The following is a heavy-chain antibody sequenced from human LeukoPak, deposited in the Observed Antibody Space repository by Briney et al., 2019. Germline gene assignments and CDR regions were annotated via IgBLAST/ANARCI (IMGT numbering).Heavy chain of an antibody. V-gene: IGHV3-23*01. CDR2: LSGRDDST. CDR1: GFTVTNYA. J-gene: IGHJ4*02. Sequence: GGSLRLSCAASGFTVTNYAMYWVRQAPGKGLEWVSALSGRDDSTYYADSVKGRFTISRDTSKNTLFLQMNSLRAEDTAVYYCAKWGDYDILTGYYDPDYWGQGTLVTVSS. D-gene: IGHD3-9*01. CDR3: AKWGDYDILTGYYDPDY.